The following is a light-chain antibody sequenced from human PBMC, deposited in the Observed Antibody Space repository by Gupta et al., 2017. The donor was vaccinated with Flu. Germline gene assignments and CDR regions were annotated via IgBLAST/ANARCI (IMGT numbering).Light chain of an antibody. V-gene: IGKV1-39*01. CDR3: QQSDNTPYLS. CDR1: QSITSY. Sequence: DIQMTQSPSSLSASVGDRVTITCRASQSITSYLNWYQQRPGEAPSLLIFATSNLQSGVPSRFSGSGFGTDFTLTISGRQPEDFATYYCQQSDNTPYLSFGGGTKVEMK. CDR2: ATS. J-gene: IGKJ4*01.